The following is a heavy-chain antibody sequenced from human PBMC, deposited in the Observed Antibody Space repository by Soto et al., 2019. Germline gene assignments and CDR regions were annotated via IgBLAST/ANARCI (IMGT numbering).Heavy chain of an antibody. CDR3: VFGGRSKFDP. Sequence: QVQLQESGPGLVKPSETLSLTCSVSGGPIRGNYWSWIRQSPEKRLEWIGYIYYTGSTNYNPSLRGRVTMSVDTSRNQFSLRLRSVTAADTAIYYCVFGGRSKFDPWGQGTLVTVSS. J-gene: IGHJ5*02. V-gene: IGHV4-59*01. CDR2: IYYTGST. CDR1: GGPIRGNY. D-gene: IGHD1-26*01.